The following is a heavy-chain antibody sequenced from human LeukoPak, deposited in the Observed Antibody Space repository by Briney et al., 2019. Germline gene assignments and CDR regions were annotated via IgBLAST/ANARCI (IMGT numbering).Heavy chain of an antibody. Sequence: SQTLSLTCAISGDSVSTNSVAWNWIRQSPSRGLGWLGRTYCRSKWYNDHAVSVKSRITTNPDTSTHQFSLQLNSVTPEDTAVHYCARVSSPWSPRDAFDIWGQATMVTVSS. CDR3: ARVSSPWSPRDAFDI. CDR2: TYCRSKWYN. D-gene: IGHD1-26*01. J-gene: IGHJ3*02. CDR1: GDSVSTNSVA. V-gene: IGHV6-1*01.